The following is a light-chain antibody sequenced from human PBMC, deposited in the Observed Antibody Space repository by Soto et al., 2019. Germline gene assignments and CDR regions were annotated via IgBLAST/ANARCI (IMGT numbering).Light chain of an antibody. CDR1: SSDVGGYNY. V-gene: IGLV2-11*01. CDR3: CSYTGSYTWV. Sequence: HSVLTQPRSVSGSPGQSVTISCTGTSSDVGGYNYVSWYQQHPGKAPKVMIYDVSKRPSGVPDRFSGSKSGYTASLTISGLQAEDEADYYCCSYTGSYTWVFGGGTKLTVL. J-gene: IGLJ3*02. CDR2: DVS.